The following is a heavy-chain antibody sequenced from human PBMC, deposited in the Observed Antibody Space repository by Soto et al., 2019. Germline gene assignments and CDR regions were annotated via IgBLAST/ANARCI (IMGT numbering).Heavy chain of an antibody. CDR3: ARAPNADDNWFDP. CDR2: ISGSRDII. J-gene: IGHJ5*02. Sequence: EVQLIESGGGLVQPGGSLRLSCAASGFSVSRYSMNWVRQAPGKGLEWVSFISGSRDIIHYADSVKGRFTISRDNAKNSLDLQMNSLRTEDTAVYYCARAPNADDNWFDPWGQGTLVTVSS. CDR1: GFSVSRYS. V-gene: IGHV3-48*01.